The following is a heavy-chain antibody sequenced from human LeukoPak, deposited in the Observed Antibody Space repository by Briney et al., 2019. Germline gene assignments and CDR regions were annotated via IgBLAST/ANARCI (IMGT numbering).Heavy chain of an antibody. V-gene: IGHV3-33*01. CDR1: GFLFKTFG. J-gene: IGHJ5*02. CDR2: IWYDGSNE. Sequence: GRSHRLSCAASGFLFKTFGMHWFRQAPGKGLEWVAAIWYDGSNEYYADSVKGRFTISRDNSRETLFLQMTSLRVEDTAVYFCSRGPACCDYADHWGQGTLVTVSS. D-gene: IGHD4-17*01. CDR3: SRGPACCDYADH.